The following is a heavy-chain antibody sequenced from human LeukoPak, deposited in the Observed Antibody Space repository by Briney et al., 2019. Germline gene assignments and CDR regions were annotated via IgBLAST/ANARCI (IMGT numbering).Heavy chain of an antibody. CDR1: GFTFSSYA. D-gene: IGHD1-1*01. CDR2: ISGSGGST. V-gene: IGHV3-23*01. Sequence: GGSLRLSCAASGFTFSSYAMHWVRQAPGKGLEWVSAISGSGGSTYYADSVKGRFTISRDNSKNTLYLQMNSLRAEDTAVYYCAKWSPLEPNWNDVGYGMDVWGQGTTVTVSS. J-gene: IGHJ6*02. CDR3: AKWSPLEPNWNDVGYGMDV.